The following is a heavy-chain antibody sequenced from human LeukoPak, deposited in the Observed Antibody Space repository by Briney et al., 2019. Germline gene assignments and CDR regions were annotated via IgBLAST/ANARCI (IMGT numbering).Heavy chain of an antibody. Sequence: PSETLSLTCAVYGGSFSGYYWSWIRQPPGKGLEWIGEINHSGSTNYNPSLKSRVTISLDTSKSQFSLKVRYVTAADTAVYYCARGLNDSWTGENYWGQETLVTVSS. J-gene: IGHJ4*02. V-gene: IGHV4-34*01. CDR1: GGSFSGYY. D-gene: IGHD3-3*01. CDR2: INHSGST. CDR3: ARGLNDSWTGENY.